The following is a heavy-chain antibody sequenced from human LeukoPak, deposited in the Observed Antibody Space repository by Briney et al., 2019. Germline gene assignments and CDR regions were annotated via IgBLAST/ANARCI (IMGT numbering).Heavy chain of an antibody. CDR1: GFTFSSYA. CDR3: AGATMIVVALDY. D-gene: IGHD3-22*01. Sequence: GGSLRLSCAASGFTFSSYALHWVRQAPGKGLEWVAVISYDGSNKYYADSVKGRFTISRDNSKNTLYLQMNSLRAEDTAVYYCAGATMIVVALDYWGQGTLVTVSS. CDR2: ISYDGSNK. J-gene: IGHJ4*02. V-gene: IGHV3-30*04.